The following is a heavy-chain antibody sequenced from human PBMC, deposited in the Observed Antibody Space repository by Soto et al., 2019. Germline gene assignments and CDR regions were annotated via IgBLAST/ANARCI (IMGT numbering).Heavy chain of an antibody. CDR2: IDPSDSYT. CDR1: GYSFTSYW. J-gene: IGHJ5*02. D-gene: IGHD2-2*02. Sequence: GESLKISCKGSGYSFTSYWISWVRQMPGKGLEWMGRIDPSDSYTNYSPSFQGHVTISADKSISTAYLQWSSLKASDTAMYYCPRHVLVVNAAIQLAFDTWGQGTLVTVSS. V-gene: IGHV5-10-1*01. CDR3: PRHVLVVNAAIQLAFDT.